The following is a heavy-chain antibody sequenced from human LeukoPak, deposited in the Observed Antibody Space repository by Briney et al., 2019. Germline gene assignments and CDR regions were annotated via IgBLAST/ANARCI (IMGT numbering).Heavy chain of an antibody. J-gene: IGHJ4*02. CDR3: AKDTALNITVSAPSDY. V-gene: IGHV3-23*01. Sequence: GGSLRLSCAASGFAFSSFAMSWVRQAPGKGLEWVSAISGSGGSTSYADSVKGRFTISRDSSKNTLYLHMNTPRAEDTAVYYCAKDTALNITVSAPSDYWGQGTLVTVSS. D-gene: IGHD3-3*01. CDR1: GFAFSSFA. CDR2: ISGSGGST.